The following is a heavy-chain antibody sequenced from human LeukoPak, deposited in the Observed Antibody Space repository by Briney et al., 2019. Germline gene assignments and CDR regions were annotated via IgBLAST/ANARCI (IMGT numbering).Heavy chain of an antibody. J-gene: IGHJ4*02. Sequence: GGSLRLSCAASGFTFSSYAMSWVRQAPGKGLEWVSAISGSGGSTYYADSVKGRFTISRDNSKNTLYLQMNSLRAEDTAVYYCAKVTVEMATIGQISNFDYWGQGTLVTVSS. CDR1: GFTFSSYA. CDR2: ISGSGGST. D-gene: IGHD5-24*01. CDR3: AKVTVEMATIGQISNFDY. V-gene: IGHV3-23*01.